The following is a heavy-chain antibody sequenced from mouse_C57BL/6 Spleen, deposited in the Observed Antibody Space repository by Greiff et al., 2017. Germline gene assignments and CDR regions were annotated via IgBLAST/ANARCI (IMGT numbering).Heavy chain of an antibody. J-gene: IGHJ3*01. CDR1: GYTFTSYG. Sequence: LVESGAELARPGASVKLSCKASGYTFTSYGISWVKQRTGQGLEWIGEIYPRSGNTYYNEKFKGKATLTADKSTSTAYMELRSLTSEDSAVYCCARAMVATRTWFAYWGKGTLVTVSA. CDR3: ARAMVATRTWFAY. D-gene: IGHD2-2*01. CDR2: IYPRSGNT. V-gene: IGHV1-81*01.